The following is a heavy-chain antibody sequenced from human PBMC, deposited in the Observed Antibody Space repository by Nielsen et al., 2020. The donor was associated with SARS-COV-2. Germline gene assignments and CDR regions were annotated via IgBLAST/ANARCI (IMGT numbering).Heavy chain of an antibody. CDR1: GFTFDDYA. D-gene: IGHD3-10*01. V-gene: IGHV3-9*01. Sequence: GGSLRLSCAASGFTFDDYAMHWVRQAPGKGLEWVSGISWNSGSIGYADSVKGRFTISRDNAKNSLYLQMNSLRSEDTAVYYCATSGYYGSGSYFDYWGQGTLVTVSS. CDR2: ISWNSGSI. J-gene: IGHJ4*02. CDR3: ATSGYYGSGSYFDY.